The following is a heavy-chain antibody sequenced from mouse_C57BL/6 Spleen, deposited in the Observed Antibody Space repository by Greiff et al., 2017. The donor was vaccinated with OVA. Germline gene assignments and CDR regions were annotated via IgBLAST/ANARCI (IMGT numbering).Heavy chain of an antibody. CDR1: GYSITSGYY. CDR2: ISYDGSN. CDR3: ARLYYYGSSYDFDY. J-gene: IGHJ2*01. D-gene: IGHD1-1*01. V-gene: IGHV3-6*01. Sequence: VQLQQSGPGLVKPSQSLSLTCSVTGYSITSGYYWNWIRQFPGNKLEWMGYISYDGSNNYNPSLKNRISITRDTSKNQFFLKLNSVTTEDTATYYCARLYYYGSSYDFDYWGQGTTLTVSS.